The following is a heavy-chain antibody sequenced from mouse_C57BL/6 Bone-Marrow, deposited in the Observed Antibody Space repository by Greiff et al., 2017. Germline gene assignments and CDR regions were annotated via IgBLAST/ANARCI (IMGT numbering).Heavy chain of an antibody. D-gene: IGHD2-5*01. V-gene: IGHV5-9-1*02. Sequence: EVHLVESGEGLVKPGGSLKLSCAASGFTFSSYAMSWFRQTPEKRLEWVAYISSGGDYIYYADTVKGRFTISRDNARNTLYLQMSSLKSEDTAMYYCTRDRYSNYDYWGQGTTLTVSS. CDR2: ISSGGDYI. CDR1: GFTFSSYA. J-gene: IGHJ2*01. CDR3: TRDRYSNYDY.